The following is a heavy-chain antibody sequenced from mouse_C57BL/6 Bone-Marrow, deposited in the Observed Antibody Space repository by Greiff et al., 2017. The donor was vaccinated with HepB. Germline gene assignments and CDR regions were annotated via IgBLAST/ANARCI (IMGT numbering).Heavy chain of an antibody. J-gene: IGHJ3*01. V-gene: IGHV1-52*01. Sequence: QVQLQQPGAELVRPGSSVKLSCKASGYTFTSYWMHWVKQRPIQGLEWIGNIDPSDSETHYNQKFKDKATLTVDKSSSTAYMQLRSLTSEDSAVYYCARSDSNPSWFAYWGQGTLVTVSA. CDR1: GYTFTSYW. CDR2: IDPSDSET. CDR3: ARSDSNPSWFAY. D-gene: IGHD2-5*01.